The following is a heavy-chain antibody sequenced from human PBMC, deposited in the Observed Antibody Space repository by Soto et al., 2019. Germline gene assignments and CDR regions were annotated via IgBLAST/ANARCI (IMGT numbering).Heavy chain of an antibody. V-gene: IGHV3-23*01. D-gene: IGHD6-6*01. CDR3: TKDARIAVRTDFYYGMDV. CDR1: GFTFSRYA. Sequence: GGSLRLSCAASGFTFSRYAMSWVRQAPGKGLEWVSAIGGSGSSSTYYADSVKGRFTISRDNSKGTLYLQMNSLRDEDTAVYYCTKDARIAVRTDFYYGMDVWGQGTTVTVSS. CDR2: IGGSGSSST. J-gene: IGHJ6*02.